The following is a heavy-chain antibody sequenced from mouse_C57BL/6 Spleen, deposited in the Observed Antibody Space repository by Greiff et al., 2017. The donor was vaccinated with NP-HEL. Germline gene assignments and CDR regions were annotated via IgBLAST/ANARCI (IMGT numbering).Heavy chain of an antibody. J-gene: IGHJ2*01. CDR3: ARNAYRYFDY. CDR2: IYPGDGDT. V-gene: IGHV1-82*01. Sequence: VQLQESGPELVKPGASVKISCKASGYAFSSSWMNWVKQRPGKGLEWIGRIYPGDGDTNYNGKFKGKATLTADKSSSTAYMQLSSLTSEDSAVYFCARNAYRYFDYWGKGTTLTVSS. CDR1: GYAFSSSW. D-gene: IGHD6-5*01.